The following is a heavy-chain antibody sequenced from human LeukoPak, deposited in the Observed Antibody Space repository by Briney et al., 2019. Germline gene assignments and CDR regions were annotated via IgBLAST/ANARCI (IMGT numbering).Heavy chain of an antibody. CDR1: GFAFSDYY. V-gene: IGHV3-11*06. CDR2: ISSSSSYT. J-gene: IGHJ4*02. D-gene: IGHD5-24*01. CDR3: ARELLGHGYNSVNFDY. Sequence: GGSLRLSCAASGFAFSDYYMSWIRQAPGKGLEWVSYISSSSSYTNYADSVKGRFTISRDNAKNSLYLQMNSLRAEDTAVYYCARELLGHGYNSVNFDYWGQGTLVTVSS.